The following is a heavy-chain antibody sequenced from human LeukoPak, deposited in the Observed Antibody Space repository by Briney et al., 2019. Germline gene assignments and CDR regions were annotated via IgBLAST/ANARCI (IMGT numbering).Heavy chain of an antibody. D-gene: IGHD1-1*01. Sequence: SETLSLTCTVSDDSITMYYWTWIRQPPGEGLEWIGYVDHTGSTNFNPSLNGRVSISRDTSKNLFSLRLRSVTAADTAVYFCARGRVSSSTWYSTYYYYFYMDVWGKGTTVTVSS. V-gene: IGHV4-59*01. CDR1: DDSITMYY. J-gene: IGHJ6*03. CDR2: VDHTGST. CDR3: ARGRVSSSTWYSTYYYYFYMDV.